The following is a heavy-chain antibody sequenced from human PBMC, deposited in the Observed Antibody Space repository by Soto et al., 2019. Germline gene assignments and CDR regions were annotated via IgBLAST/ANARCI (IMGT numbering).Heavy chain of an antibody. V-gene: IGHV3-23*01. D-gene: IGHD6-13*01. CDR3: ARRGPGTYFAY. CDR2: ISGSGDST. J-gene: IGHJ4*02. CDR1: GFTFSSYA. Sequence: EVQLLDSGGGLVQPGGSLRLSCAASGFTFSSYAMNWVRQAPGKGLEWVSVISGSGDSTYYADSVKGRFTISRDNSKNTLSLQMNSLTPYDTAVYYCARRGPGTYFAYWGQGTLVTVSS.